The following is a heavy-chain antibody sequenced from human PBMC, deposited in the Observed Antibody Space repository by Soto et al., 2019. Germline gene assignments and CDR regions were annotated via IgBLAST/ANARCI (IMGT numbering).Heavy chain of an antibody. CDR2: ISAYNGNT. D-gene: IGHD6-19*01. CDR3: ARVSPSSGSISPFDY. J-gene: IGHJ4*02. V-gene: IGHV1-18*01. CDR1: GYTFTSYG. Sequence: GASVKVSCKASGYTFTSYGISWVRQAPGQGLEWMGWISAYNGNTNYAQKLQGRVTMTTDTSTSTAYMELRSLRSDDTAVYYCARVSPSSGSISPFDYWGQGTLVTVSS.